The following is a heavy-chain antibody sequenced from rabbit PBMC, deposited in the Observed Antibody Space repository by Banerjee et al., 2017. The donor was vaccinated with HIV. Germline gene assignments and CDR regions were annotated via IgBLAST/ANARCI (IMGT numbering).Heavy chain of an antibody. D-gene: IGHD6-1*01. CDR2: IDPVLGST. J-gene: IGHJ3*01. V-gene: IGHV1S47*01. CDR1: GFDFSSYG. Sequence: QEQLVESGGGLVQPGGSLKLSCKASGFDFSSYGVSWVRQAPGKGLEWIGYIDPVLGSTYYASWVNGRFTISSHNAQNTLYLQLNSLTAADTATYFCVREAYGYAGYAYASYTRLDLWGPGTLVTVS. CDR3: VREAYGYAGYAYASYTRLDL.